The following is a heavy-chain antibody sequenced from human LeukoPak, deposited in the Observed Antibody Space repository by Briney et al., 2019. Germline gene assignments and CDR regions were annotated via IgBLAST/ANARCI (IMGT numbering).Heavy chain of an antibody. CDR2: IYYSGST. CDR1: GGSISSGGYC. CDR3: AREVGDAFDI. J-gene: IGHJ3*02. Sequence: SETLSLTCTVSGGSISSGGYCWSWIRQHPGKGLEWIGYIYYSGSTYYNPSLKSRVTISVDTSKNQFSLKLSSVTAADTAVYYCAREVGDAFDIWGQGTMVTVSS. V-gene: IGHV4-31*03. D-gene: IGHD2-2*01.